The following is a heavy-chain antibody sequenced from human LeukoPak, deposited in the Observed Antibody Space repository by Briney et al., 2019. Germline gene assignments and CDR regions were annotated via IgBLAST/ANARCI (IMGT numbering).Heavy chain of an antibody. Sequence: SVKVSCKASGGTFSSYAISWVRQAPGQGLEWMGRIIPILGIANYAQKFQGRVTITADKPTSTAYMELSSLRSEDTAVYYCARGYYDSSGLYYFDYWGQGTLVTVSS. D-gene: IGHD3-22*01. CDR3: ARGYYDSSGLYYFDY. J-gene: IGHJ4*02. CDR1: GGTFSSYA. CDR2: IIPILGIA. V-gene: IGHV1-69*04.